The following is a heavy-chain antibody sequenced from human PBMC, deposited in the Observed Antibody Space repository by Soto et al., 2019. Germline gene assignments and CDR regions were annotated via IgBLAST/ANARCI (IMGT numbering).Heavy chain of an antibody. D-gene: IGHD2-21*01. Sequence: QVQLVQSGAEVTDPGASVKVSCKASGYTFTSKGISWIRQVPGRGLEWMGWINTYSGKTNYALKLQGRVTLTTDPSASTTYMELRSLRSDDTAIYYCAKEEAQGARLENILAYFEYWGQGTLVTVS. J-gene: IGHJ4*02. CDR2: INTYSGKT. CDR1: GYTFTSKG. V-gene: IGHV1-18*01. CDR3: AKEEAQGARLENILAYFEY.